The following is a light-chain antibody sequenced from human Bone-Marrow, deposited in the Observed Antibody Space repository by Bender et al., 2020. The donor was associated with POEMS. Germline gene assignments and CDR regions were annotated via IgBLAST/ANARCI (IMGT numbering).Light chain of an antibody. V-gene: IGLV2-23*02. CDR2: DVS. J-gene: IGLJ2*01. CDR1: SSDVGSYNY. CDR3: CSYASANTYV. Sequence: QSALTQPATVSGSPGQSITISCTGSSSDVGSYNYVSWYQQHPGKAPKLMIYDVSKRPLGVPDRFSGSKSGNTASLTISGLQAEDEADYSCCSYASANTYVFGGGTKLTVL.